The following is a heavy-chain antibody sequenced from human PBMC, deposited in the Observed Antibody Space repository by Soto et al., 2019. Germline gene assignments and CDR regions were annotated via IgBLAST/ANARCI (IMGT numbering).Heavy chain of an antibody. CDR1: GGSISSYY. Sequence: PSETLSLTCTVSGGSISSYYWSWIRQPPGKGLEWIGYIYYSGSTNYNPSLKSRVTISVDTSKNQFSLKLSSVTAADTAVYYCARRYGDCFHYWGQGTLVTVSS. D-gene: IGHD4-17*01. J-gene: IGHJ4*02. CDR2: IYYSGST. V-gene: IGHV4-59*08. CDR3: ARRYGDCFHY.